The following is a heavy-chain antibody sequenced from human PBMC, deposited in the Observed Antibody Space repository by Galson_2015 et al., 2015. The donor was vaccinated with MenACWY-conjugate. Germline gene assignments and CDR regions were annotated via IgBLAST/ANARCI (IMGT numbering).Heavy chain of an antibody. CDR3: AKGGSQLLWNNYVDF. Sequence: SLRLSCAASGFTFNNYAMNWVRQAPGKGLEWVSGISASGGSIFYIDSVEGRFTISRDNSGNTLNLQMNSLRVEDTAVYYCAKGGSQLLWNNYVDFWGQGTLVTVSS. CDR1: GFTFNNYA. D-gene: IGHD1-26*01. J-gene: IGHJ4*02. V-gene: IGHV3-23*01. CDR2: ISASGGSI.